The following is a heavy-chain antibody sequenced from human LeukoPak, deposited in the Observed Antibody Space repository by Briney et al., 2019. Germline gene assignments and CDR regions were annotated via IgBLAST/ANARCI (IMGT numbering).Heavy chain of an antibody. V-gene: IGHV1-46*01. CDR2: INPSGGST. CDR3: ARDGRAVVPAAINYGMDV. CDR1: GGTFSSYA. J-gene: IGHJ6*02. D-gene: IGHD2-2*01. Sequence: ASVKVSCKASGGTFSSYAISWVRQAPGQGLEWMGIINPSGGSTSYAQKFQGRVTMTRDTSTSTVYMELSSLRSEDTAVYYCARDGRAVVPAAINYGMDVWGQGTTVTVSS.